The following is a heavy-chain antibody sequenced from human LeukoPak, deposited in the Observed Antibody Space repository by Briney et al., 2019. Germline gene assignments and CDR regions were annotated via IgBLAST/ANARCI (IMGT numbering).Heavy chain of an antibody. CDR2: IYHSGST. CDR1: GYSISSGYY. D-gene: IGHD2-2*01. J-gene: IGHJ5*02. V-gene: IGHV4-38-2*02. Sequence: SETLSLTCTVSGYSISSGYYWGWIRQPPGKGLEWIGSIYHSGSTYYNPSLKSRVTISVDTPKNQFSLKLSSVTAADTAVYYCARDQGDGGVPAAISWFDPWGQGTLVTVSS. CDR3: ARDQGDGGVPAAISWFDP.